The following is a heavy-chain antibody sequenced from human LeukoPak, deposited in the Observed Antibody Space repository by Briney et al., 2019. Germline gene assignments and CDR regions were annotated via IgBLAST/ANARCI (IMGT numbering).Heavy chain of an antibody. V-gene: IGHV4-59*01. CDR1: GGSISSYY. CDR2: IYYSGST. Sequence: PSETLSLTCTVSGGSISSYYWSWIRQPPGKGLEWIGYIYYSGSTNYNPSLKSRVTISVDTSKNQFSLKLSSVTAADTAVYYCARVVRYGMQYYFDCWGQGTLVTVSS. J-gene: IGHJ4*02. CDR3: ARVVRYGMQYYFDC. D-gene: IGHD2-8*01.